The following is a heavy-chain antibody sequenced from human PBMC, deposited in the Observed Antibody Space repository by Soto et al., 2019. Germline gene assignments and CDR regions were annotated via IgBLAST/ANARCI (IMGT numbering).Heavy chain of an antibody. V-gene: IGHV4-61*01. CDR1: GGSISSGPFY. Sequence: SETLSLTCTVSGGSISSGPFYWSWNRPPPGKGLQWIGSIYYNGDKNYNTSLKSRVAISVDASKNQFSLKLSSVTAADTAVYFCAKARYYDWCFELWGLGAAVTVSS. D-gene: IGHD3-16*01. CDR3: AKARYYDWCFEL. J-gene: IGHJ4*02. CDR2: IYYNGDK.